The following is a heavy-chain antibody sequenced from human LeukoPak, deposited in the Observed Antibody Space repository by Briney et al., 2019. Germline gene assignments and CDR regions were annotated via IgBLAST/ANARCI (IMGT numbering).Heavy chain of an antibody. D-gene: IGHD3-10*01. CDR2: ISSSSYI. CDR1: GFTFSSYS. Sequence: GGSLRLSCAASGFTFSSYSMNWVRQAPGKGLEWVSSISSSSYIYYADSVKGRFTISRDNAKNSLYLQMNSLRAEDTAVYYCARVVWFGETTDYWGQGTLVTVSS. V-gene: IGHV3-21*01. J-gene: IGHJ4*02. CDR3: ARVVWFGETTDY.